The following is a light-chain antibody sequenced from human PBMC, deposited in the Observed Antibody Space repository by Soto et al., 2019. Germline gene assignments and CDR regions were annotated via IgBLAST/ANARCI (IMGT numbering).Light chain of an antibody. Sequence: ETVLTQSPATLSLSPWERATLSCRSSQSVSSYLAWYQQKPGQAPRLLIYDASNRATCIPARFSGSGSGTDFTLTISSLEPADFAVYYCQQRSNWPLTFGGGTKVDIK. J-gene: IGKJ4*01. CDR1: QSVSSY. CDR3: QQRSNWPLT. CDR2: DAS. V-gene: IGKV3-11*01.